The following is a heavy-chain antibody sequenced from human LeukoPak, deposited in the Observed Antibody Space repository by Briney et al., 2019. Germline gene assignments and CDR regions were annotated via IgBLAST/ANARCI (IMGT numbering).Heavy chain of an antibody. D-gene: IGHD6-13*01. CDR2: INHSGST. Sequence: SETLSLTCAVYGGSFSDYYWSWIRQPPGKGLEWIGEINHSGSTNYNPSLQSRVTISLDTSKKQFSLKLTSVTAADSAVYYCARAVAAAGTRFGHWGQGTLVTVSS. J-gene: IGHJ4*02. CDR3: ARAVAAAGTRFGH. V-gene: IGHV4-34*01. CDR1: GGSFSDYY.